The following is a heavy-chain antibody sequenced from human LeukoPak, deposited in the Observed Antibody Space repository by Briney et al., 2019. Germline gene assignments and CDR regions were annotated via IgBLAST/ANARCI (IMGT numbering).Heavy chain of an antibody. V-gene: IGHV1-46*01. Sequence: ASVKVSCKASGYTFTSYCMHWVRQAPGQGLEWMGIINPSGGSTSYAQKFQGRVTMTRDTSTSTVYMELSSLRSEDTAVYYCARLTMSSSSLSLWDYWGQGTLVTVSS. CDR3: ARLTMSSSSLSLWDY. CDR1: GYTFTSYC. D-gene: IGHD6-6*01. J-gene: IGHJ4*02. CDR2: INPSGGST.